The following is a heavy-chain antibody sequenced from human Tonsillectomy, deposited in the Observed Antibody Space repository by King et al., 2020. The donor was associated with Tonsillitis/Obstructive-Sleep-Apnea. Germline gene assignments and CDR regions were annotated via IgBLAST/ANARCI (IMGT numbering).Heavy chain of an antibody. CDR2: INHSGST. J-gene: IGHJ5*02. CDR1: GGSISGYY. D-gene: IGHD2-2*01. Sequence: VQLQQWGAGLLKPSETLSLMCAVYGGSISGYYWSWIRQPPGKGLEWIGEINHSGSTNYNPSLKSRCTISVDTSKNQLSLKLSSVTAADRALYYCARGGAIVVVPAATVEFLKPDENWFDPWGQGTLVTVSS. CDR3: ARGGAIVVVPAATVEFLKPDENWFDP. V-gene: IGHV4-34*01.